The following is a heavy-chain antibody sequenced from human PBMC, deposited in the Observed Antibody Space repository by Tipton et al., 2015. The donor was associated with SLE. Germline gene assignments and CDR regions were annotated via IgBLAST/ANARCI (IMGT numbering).Heavy chain of an antibody. D-gene: IGHD2-21*01. J-gene: IGHJ4*02. V-gene: IGHV3-48*03. CDR3: ARAPRDCGGDCPFRY. CDR1: GFTFSSYE. CDR2: ISSSGSTI. Sequence: SLRLSCAASGFTFSSYEMNWVRQAPGKGLEWVSYISSSGSTIYYADSVKGRFTISRDNAKNSLYLQMNSLRAEDTAVYYCARAPRDCGGDCPFRYWGQGTLVTVSS.